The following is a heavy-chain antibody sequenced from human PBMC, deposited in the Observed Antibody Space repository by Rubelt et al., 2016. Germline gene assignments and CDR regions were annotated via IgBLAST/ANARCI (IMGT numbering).Heavy chain of an antibody. J-gene: IGHJ4*02. CDR1: GFIFSKYW. CDR2: ISGSGGGT. D-gene: IGHD6-19*01. Sequence: GLVQPGGSLRICCAGSGFIFSKYWMSWVRQAPGKGLEWVSGISGSGGGTYYADPVKGRFTISRDNSKNTLYLQMNSLRAEDTAVYYCAKALASSAWQDFAYWGQGTLVTVSS. V-gene: IGHV3-23*01. CDR3: AKALASSAWQDFAY.